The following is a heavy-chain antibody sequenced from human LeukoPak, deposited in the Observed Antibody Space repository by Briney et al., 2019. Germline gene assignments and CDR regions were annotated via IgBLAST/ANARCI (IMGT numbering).Heavy chain of an antibody. CDR1: GFTFSSYG. CDR2: IRYDGSNK. V-gene: IGHV3-30*02. D-gene: IGHD3-10*01. CDR3: AKDWGSEFASGSSYLDY. Sequence: GGSLRLSCAASGFTFSSYGMHWVRQAPGKGLEWVAFIRYDGSNKYYADSVKGRFTISRDNSKNTLYLQMKSLRAEDTALYYCAKDWGSEFASGSSYLDYWGQGTLVTVS. J-gene: IGHJ4*02.